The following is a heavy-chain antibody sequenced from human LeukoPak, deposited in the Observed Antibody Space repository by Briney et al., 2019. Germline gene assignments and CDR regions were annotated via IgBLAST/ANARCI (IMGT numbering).Heavy chain of an antibody. CDR1: GFTVSSNY. V-gene: IGHV3-66*02. D-gene: IGHD5-24*01. CDR3: AREGDGYNQGFDY. Sequence: PGGSLRLSCAASGFTVSSNYMSWVRQAPGKGLEWVSVIYSGGSTYYADSVKGRFTISRDNSKNTLYLQMNSVRAEETAVYYCAREGDGYNQGFDYWGQGTLVTVSS. J-gene: IGHJ4*02. CDR2: IYSGGST.